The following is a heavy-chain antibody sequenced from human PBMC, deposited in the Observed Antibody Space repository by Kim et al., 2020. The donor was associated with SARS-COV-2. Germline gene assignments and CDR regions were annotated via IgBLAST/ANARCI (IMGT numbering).Heavy chain of an antibody. J-gene: IGHJ5*02. Sequence: GGSLRLSCAASGFTFSSYAMNWVRQAPGKGLEWVSGISGSGGSTYYADSVKGRFTISRDNSKNMVFLQMNSLGADDTAVYYCAKGAVVGIPAAISCFDP. CDR1: GFTFSSYA. CDR3: AKGAVVGIPAAISCFDP. CDR2: ISGSGGST. D-gene: IGHD2-2*01. V-gene: IGHV3-23*01.